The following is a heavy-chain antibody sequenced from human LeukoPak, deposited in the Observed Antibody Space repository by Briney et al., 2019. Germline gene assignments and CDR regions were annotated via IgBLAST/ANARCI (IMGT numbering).Heavy chain of an antibody. V-gene: IGHV4-39*01. CDR1: GGSISSSSYY. D-gene: IGHD1-1*01. J-gene: IGHJ3*02. CDR2: IYYSGST. Sequence: PSETLSLTCTVSGGSISSSSYYWGWIRQPPGKGLEWIGSIYYSGSTYYNPSLKSRVTISVDTSKNQFSLKLSSVTAADTAVYYCARHLMWNHDAFDIWGQGTMVTVSS. CDR3: ARHLMWNHDAFDI.